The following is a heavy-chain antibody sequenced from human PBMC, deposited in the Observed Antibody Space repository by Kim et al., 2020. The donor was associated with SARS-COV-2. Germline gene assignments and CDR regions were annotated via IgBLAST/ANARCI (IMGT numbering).Heavy chain of an antibody. Sequence: QTLSLTCAISGDSVSSNSAAWNWIRQSPSRGLEWLGRTYYRSKWYNDYAVSVKSRITINPDTSKNQFSLQLSSVTPEDTAVYYCARDPADPQLDQDAFDTWGQGTMVTVSS. D-gene: IGHD2-2*01. J-gene: IGHJ3*02. CDR2: TYYRSKWYN. CDR3: ARDPADPQLDQDAFDT. CDR1: GDSVSSNSAA. V-gene: IGHV6-1*01.